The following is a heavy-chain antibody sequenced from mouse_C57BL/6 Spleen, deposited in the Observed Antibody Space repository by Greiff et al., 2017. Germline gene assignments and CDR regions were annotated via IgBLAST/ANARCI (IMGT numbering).Heavy chain of an antibody. Sequence: LQQPGAELVKPGASVKLSCKASGYTFTSYWMHWVKQRPGQGLEWIGMIHPNSGSTNYNEKFKSKATLTVDKSSSTAYMQLSSLTSEDSAVYYCAREGIYYGNLFAYWGQGTLVTVSA. CDR3: AREGIYYGNLFAY. J-gene: IGHJ3*01. D-gene: IGHD2-1*01. CDR2: IHPNSGST. CDR1: GYTFTSYW. V-gene: IGHV1-64*01.